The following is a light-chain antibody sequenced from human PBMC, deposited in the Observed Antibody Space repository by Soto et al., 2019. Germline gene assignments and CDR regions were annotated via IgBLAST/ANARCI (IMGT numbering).Light chain of an antibody. Sequence: EIVVTQSPGTLSLSPGERATLSCRASQSVSSSYLAWYQQKPGQAPRLLIYGASSRATGIPDRSSGSGSGTDFTLTISRLEPEDFAVYYCQQYGSSPRTFGQGTKLEIK. CDR3: QQYGSSPRT. CDR1: QSVSSSY. CDR2: GAS. J-gene: IGKJ2*01. V-gene: IGKV3-20*01.